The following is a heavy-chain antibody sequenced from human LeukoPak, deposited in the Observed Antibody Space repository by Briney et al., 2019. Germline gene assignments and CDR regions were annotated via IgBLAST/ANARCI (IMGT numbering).Heavy chain of an antibody. CDR1: EFTFSSYW. Sequence: GGSLRLSXAASEFTFSSYWMSWVRQAPGKGLEWVATIKFDGSEKTYVDSVKGRFTISRDNTKNSLYLQMNSLRAEDTAVYYCARDPPYSYFDYWGQGTLVTVSS. J-gene: IGHJ4*02. D-gene: IGHD1-26*01. CDR2: IKFDGSEK. CDR3: ARDPPYSYFDY. V-gene: IGHV3-7*01.